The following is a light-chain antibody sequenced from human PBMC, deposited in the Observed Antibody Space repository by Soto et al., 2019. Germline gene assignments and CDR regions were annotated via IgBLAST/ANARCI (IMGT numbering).Light chain of an antibody. J-gene: IGKJ3*01. Sequence: DDRLTQSPSTLSASVGDRGTISCRASQDIGDWVAWYQQKPGKAPKLLIHRVSRLQSGVPVRFSGSGSETEFTLTINGLQPDDFATYYCQRYNSHLFFFGPGTKVQSK. CDR3: QRYNSHLFF. CDR2: RVS. CDR1: QDIGDW. V-gene: IGKV1-5*03.